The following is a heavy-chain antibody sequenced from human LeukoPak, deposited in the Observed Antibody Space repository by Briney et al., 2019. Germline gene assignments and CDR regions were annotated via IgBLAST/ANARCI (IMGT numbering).Heavy chain of an antibody. CDR1: GFNSSSFG. CDR2: SRYNGIET. Sequence: GGSLRLSCAASGFNSSSFGMHWVRQAPGKGLEWVAFSRYNGIETYFADSVKGRFTISRDNSKNTLYLQINSPRGDDSAVYFCARSYGGNFFDYWGQGTLVTVSS. D-gene: IGHD4-23*01. CDR3: ARSYGGNFFDY. V-gene: IGHV3-30*02. J-gene: IGHJ4*02.